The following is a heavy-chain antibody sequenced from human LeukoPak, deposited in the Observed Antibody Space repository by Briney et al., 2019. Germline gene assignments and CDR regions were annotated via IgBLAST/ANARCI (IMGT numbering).Heavy chain of an antibody. Sequence: ASVKVSCKASGYTFTGYYMHWVRQAPGQGLEWMGWINPNSGGTNYAQKLQGRVTMTTDTSTSTAYMELRSLRSDDTAVYYCARGFLEWSDFDYWGQGTLVTVSS. J-gene: IGHJ4*02. V-gene: IGHV1-2*02. CDR3: ARGFLEWSDFDY. CDR1: GYTFTGYY. D-gene: IGHD3-3*01. CDR2: INPNSGGT.